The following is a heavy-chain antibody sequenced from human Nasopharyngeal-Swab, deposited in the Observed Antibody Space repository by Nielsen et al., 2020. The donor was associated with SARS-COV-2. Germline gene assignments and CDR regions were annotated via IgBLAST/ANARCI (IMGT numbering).Heavy chain of an antibody. D-gene: IGHD2-15*01. CDR2: ISYDGSNK. CDR3: AKDRGCSGGSCYTVYYYGMDV. J-gene: IGHJ6*02. Sequence: GESLKISCAASGFTFSSYAMHWVRQAPGKGLEWVAVISYDGSNKYYADSVKGRFTISRDNSKNTLYLQMNSLRAEDTAVYYCAKDRGCSGGSCYTVYYYGMDVWGQGTTVTVSS. CDR1: GFTFSSYA. V-gene: IGHV3-30-3*01.